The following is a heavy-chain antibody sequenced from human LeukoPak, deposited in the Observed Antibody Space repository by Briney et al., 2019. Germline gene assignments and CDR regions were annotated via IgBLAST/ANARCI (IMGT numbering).Heavy chain of an antibody. CDR1: GGSISSCGYY. V-gene: IGHV4-31*03. CDR3: ARYPPDYYDSSGPFDDI. Sequence: SQTLSLTCTVSGGSISSCGYYWSWIRQHPGKGLEWIGYIYYSGSTYYNPSLKSRVTISVDTSKNQFSLKPSSVTAADTAVYYCARYPPDYYDSSGPFDDIWGQGTMVTVSS. D-gene: IGHD3-22*01. CDR2: IYYSGST. J-gene: IGHJ3*02.